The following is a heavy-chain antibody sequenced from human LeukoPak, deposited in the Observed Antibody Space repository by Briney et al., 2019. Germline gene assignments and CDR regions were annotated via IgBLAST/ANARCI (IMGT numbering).Heavy chain of an antibody. CDR2: INHSGST. Sequence: SETLSLTCAVYGGSFSGYYWSWIRQPPGKGLEWIGEINHSGSTNYNPSLKSRVTISVDTSKNQFSLKLSSVTAADTAVYYCARGEQQGNYFDSWGQGTLVTVSS. D-gene: IGHD6-13*01. CDR3: ARGEQQGNYFDS. CDR1: GGSFSGYY. V-gene: IGHV4-34*01. J-gene: IGHJ4*02.